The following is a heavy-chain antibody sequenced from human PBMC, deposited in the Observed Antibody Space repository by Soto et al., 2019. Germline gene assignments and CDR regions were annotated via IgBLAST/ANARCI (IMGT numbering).Heavy chain of an antibody. D-gene: IGHD3-22*01. J-gene: IGHJ5*02. CDR1: GGSISSVSYY. Sequence: QLQLQESGPGLVKPSETLSLTCAVSGGSISSVSYYGGWIRQPPGKGLEWIGSISYSGSTFYNPALKSRVTISVDTSKNQFSLRLSSVTAADTAVYYCARHGSGYYSYFVPWGQGTLVTVSS. V-gene: IGHV4-39*01. CDR3: ARHGSGYYSYFVP. CDR2: ISYSGST.